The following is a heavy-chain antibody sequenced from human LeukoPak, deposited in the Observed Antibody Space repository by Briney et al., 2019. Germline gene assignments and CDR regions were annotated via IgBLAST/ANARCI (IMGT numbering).Heavy chain of an antibody. CDR3: ARAPGYSSGLDY. CDR1: GFTFSDNY. CDR2: IYSGGST. Sequence: GGSLRLSCAASGFTFSDNYMSWVRQAPGKGLEWVSVIYSGGSTNYADSVKGRFTISRDNSKNTLYLQMNSLRADDTAVYYCARAPGYSSGLDYWGQGTLVTVSS. D-gene: IGHD5-18*01. J-gene: IGHJ4*02. V-gene: IGHV3-66*01.